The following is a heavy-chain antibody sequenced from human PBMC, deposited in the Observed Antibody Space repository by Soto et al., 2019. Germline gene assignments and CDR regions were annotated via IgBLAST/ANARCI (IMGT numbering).Heavy chain of an antibody. D-gene: IGHD5-12*01. CDR2: ISAYNGNT. CDR1: GYTFTSYG. V-gene: IGHV1-18*01. J-gene: IGHJ4*02. CDR3: ARVGYGGYVPLYTDY. Sequence: QVPLVQSGAEVKKPGASVKVSCKASGYTFTSYGISWVRQAPGQGLEWMGWISAYNGNTNYAQKLQGRVTMTTDTSTSTGYMELRSLRSDDTAVYYCARVGYGGYVPLYTDYWGQGTLVTVSS.